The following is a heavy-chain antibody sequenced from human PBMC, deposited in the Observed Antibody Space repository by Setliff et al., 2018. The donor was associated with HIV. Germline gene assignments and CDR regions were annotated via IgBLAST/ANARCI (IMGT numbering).Heavy chain of an antibody. V-gene: IGHV4-59*01. CDR3: ARGSQYGGMDV. D-gene: IGHD2-15*01. J-gene: IGHJ6*03. CDR1: GGSISSYY. CDR2: IYYSGST. Sequence: LSLTCTVSGGSISSYYWSWIRQPPGKGLEWIGYIYYSGSTNYNPSLKSRVTISVDTSKNQFSLKLNSVTAADTAVYYCARGSQYGGMDVWGKGTTVTVSS.